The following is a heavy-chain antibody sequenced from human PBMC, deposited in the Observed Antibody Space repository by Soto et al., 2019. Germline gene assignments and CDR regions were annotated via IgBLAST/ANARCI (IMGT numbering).Heavy chain of an antibody. Sequence: QIQLLQSGAEVKKPGASVKVTCKASGYTFRNFGISWVRQAPGQGLEWMGWISAYNANGNYAQKFQGRLTMTADTSTSTAYMELRSLRSDDTAVYYCARENSYFDYWGQGTLVPVSS. CDR3: ARENSYFDY. CDR1: GYTFRNFG. J-gene: IGHJ4*02. CDR2: ISAYNANG. V-gene: IGHV1-18*01.